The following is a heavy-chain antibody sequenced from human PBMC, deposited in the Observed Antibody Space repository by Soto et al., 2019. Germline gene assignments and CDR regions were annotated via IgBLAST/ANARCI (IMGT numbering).Heavy chain of an antibody. CDR3: AKTAEAVAGIVYGY. CDR1: GGSVNSGSHY. J-gene: IGHJ4*02. V-gene: IGHV4-61*01. Sequence: KPSETLSLTCTVSGGSVNSGSHYWSWIRQSPGKGLEWIGYIYYNGGTNNNPSLKSRVTISVDKSKNQFSLRLSSVTAADTAVYYCAKTAEAVAGIVYGYWGQGTLVTVSS. CDR2: IYYNGGT. D-gene: IGHD6-19*01.